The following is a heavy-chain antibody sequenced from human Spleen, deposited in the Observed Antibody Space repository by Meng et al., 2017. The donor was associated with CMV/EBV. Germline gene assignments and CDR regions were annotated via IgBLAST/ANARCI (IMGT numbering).Heavy chain of an antibody. CDR1: GFTFSSYW. J-gene: IGHJ6*02. Sequence: GESLKISCAASGFTFSSYWMSWVRQAPGKGLEWVANIKQDGSEKYYVDSVKGRFTISRDNAKNSLYLQMNSLRTGDTAVYYCARVPATAIVDGAYYYYYYGMDVWGQGTTVTVSS. CDR2: IKQDGSEK. D-gene: IGHD2-2*02. V-gene: IGHV3-7*01. CDR3: ARVPATAIVDGAYYYYYYGMDV.